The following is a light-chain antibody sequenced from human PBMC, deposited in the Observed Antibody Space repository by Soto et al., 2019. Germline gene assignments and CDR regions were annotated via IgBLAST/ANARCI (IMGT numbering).Light chain of an antibody. Sequence: QSALTQPASVSGSPGQSITISCTGTSSDVGGYNYVSWYQHHPGKAPKLLIYAVSYRPSGVSDRFSGSKSANTASLTISGLQAEDEADYYCSSYTSGSLRVFGTGTKVTVL. CDR2: AVS. V-gene: IGLV2-14*01. CDR1: SSDVGGYNY. J-gene: IGLJ1*01. CDR3: SSYTSGSLRV.